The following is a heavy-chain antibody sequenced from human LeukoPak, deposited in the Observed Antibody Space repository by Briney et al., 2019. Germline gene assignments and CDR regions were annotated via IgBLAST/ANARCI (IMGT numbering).Heavy chain of an antibody. CDR1: GFTFSSYG. J-gene: IGHJ4*02. CDR2: ISYDGSNK. CDR3: AKDPNYYDSSGYDY. V-gene: IGHV3-30*18. Sequence: GRSLRLSCAASGFTFSSYGMHWVRQAPGKGLEWVAVISYDGSNKYYADSMKGRFTISRDNSKNTLYLQMNSLRAEDTAVYYCAKDPNYYDSSGYDYWGQGTLVTVSS. D-gene: IGHD3-22*01.